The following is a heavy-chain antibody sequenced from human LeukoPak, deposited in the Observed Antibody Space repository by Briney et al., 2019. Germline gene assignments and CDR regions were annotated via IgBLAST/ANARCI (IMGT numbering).Heavy chain of an antibody. CDR2: IESKTDGGTT. V-gene: IGHV3-15*04. D-gene: IGHD2-21*02. CDR3: TTGGHCGGDYYSPFFDY. J-gene: IGHJ4*02. Sequence: GGSLRLSCAASGFTFSSYSMNWVRQAPGKGLEWVGRIESKTDGGTTDYAAPVKGRFSISRDDSKNTLYLQMNSLKTEDTAVYYCTTGGHCGGDYYSPFFDYWGQGTLVTVSS. CDR1: GFTFSSYS.